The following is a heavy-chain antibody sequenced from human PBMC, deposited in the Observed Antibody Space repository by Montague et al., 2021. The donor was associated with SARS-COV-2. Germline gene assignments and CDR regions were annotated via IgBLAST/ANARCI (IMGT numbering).Heavy chain of an antibody. Sequence: TLSLTCTVSGASISNPTYSWSWIRQHAGKELEWIGRMFTSGSTNYNPSLKSRVTISVDTSKNQFSLRLSSVTAADTAVYYCVREGLSMTFDYWGQGILVTVSS. CDR3: VREGLSMTFDY. CDR1: GASISNPTYS. V-gene: IGHV4-61*02. J-gene: IGHJ4*02. CDR2: MFTSGST. D-gene: IGHD2-8*01.